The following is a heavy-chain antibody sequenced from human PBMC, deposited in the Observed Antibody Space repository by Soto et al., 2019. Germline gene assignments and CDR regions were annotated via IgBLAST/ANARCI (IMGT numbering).Heavy chain of an antibody. CDR3: AKDWRYSSSWYRGNWFDP. D-gene: IGHD6-13*01. CDR1: RFTFSSYT. V-gene: IGHV3-23*01. CDR2: ISGSGRST. J-gene: IGHJ5*02. Sequence: GGSLRLSCVASRFTFSSYTMHWVRQAPGKGLEWASAISGSGRSTYYADSVKGRFTISRDNSKNTLYLQMNSLRAEDTAVYYCAKDWRYSSSWYRGNWFDPWGQGTLVTVSS.